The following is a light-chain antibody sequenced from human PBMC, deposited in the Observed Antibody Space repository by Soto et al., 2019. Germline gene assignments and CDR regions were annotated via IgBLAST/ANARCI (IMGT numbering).Light chain of an antibody. CDR2: AAS. Sequence: DIQMTQSPSSVSASVGDRVTITCRASQENTSWLAWYQQKPVKAPKLLIYAASSLQSGVPSRFSGSGSGTDFTLTISSLQPEDSATYYCQQANSFPPTFGQGTKVEIK. V-gene: IGKV1-12*01. J-gene: IGKJ1*01. CDR1: QENTSW. CDR3: QQANSFPPT.